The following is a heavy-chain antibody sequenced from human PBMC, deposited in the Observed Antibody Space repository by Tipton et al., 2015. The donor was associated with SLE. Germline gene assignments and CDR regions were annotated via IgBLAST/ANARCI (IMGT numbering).Heavy chain of an antibody. V-gene: IGHV3-48*03. CDR1: GFTFSSYE. CDR2: ISSSGSTI. D-gene: IGHD3-3*01. Sequence: GSLRLSCAASGFTFSSYEMNWVRQAPGKGLEWVSYISSSGSTIYYADSVKGRCTISRDNAKNSLYLQMNSLRAEDTAVYYCARGATIFGVVTYYYYYYMDVWGKGTTVTVSS. J-gene: IGHJ6*03. CDR3: ARGATIFGVVTYYYYYYMDV.